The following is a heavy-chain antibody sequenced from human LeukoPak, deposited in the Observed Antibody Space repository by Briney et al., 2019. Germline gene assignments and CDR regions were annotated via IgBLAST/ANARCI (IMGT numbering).Heavy chain of an antibody. Sequence: ASVKVSCKASGYTFTSYGISWVRQAPGQGLEWMGWINAYNGNTNYAQKLQGRVTMTTDTSTSAAYMELRSLRSDDTAVYYCARDGSHYYDTSGHDSPWGQGTLVTVSS. J-gene: IGHJ5*02. D-gene: IGHD3-22*01. CDR2: INAYNGNT. V-gene: IGHV1-18*01. CDR1: GYTFTSYG. CDR3: ARDGSHYYDTSGHDSP.